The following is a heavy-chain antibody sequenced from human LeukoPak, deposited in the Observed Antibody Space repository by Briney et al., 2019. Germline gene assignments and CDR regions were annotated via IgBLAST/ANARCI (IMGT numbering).Heavy chain of an antibody. CDR2: MNPNSGNT. CDR1: GYTFTSYD. V-gene: IGHV1-8*01. CDR3: ARLRYRSSTSCYPNWFDP. J-gene: IGHJ5*02. Sequence: VASVKVSCKASGYTFTSYDINWVRPATGQGLAWMGWMNPNSGNTGYAQKFQGRVTMTRNTSISTAYMELSSLRSEDTAVYYCARLRYRSSTSCYPNWFDPWGQGTLVTVSS. D-gene: IGHD2-2*01.